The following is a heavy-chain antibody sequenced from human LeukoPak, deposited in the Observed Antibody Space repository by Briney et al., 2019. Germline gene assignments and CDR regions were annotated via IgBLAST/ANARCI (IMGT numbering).Heavy chain of an antibody. Sequence: GESLKISCKGSGYSFTSYWIGWVRQMPGKGLEWMGIIYPGDSDTRYSPSFQGQVTISADKSISTAYLQWSSLKASDTAMYYCARPGSLTYYYDSSGFDYWGLGTLVTVSS. CDR3: ARPGSLTYYYDSSGFDY. D-gene: IGHD3-22*01. V-gene: IGHV5-51*01. CDR2: IYPGDSDT. CDR1: GYSFTSYW. J-gene: IGHJ4*02.